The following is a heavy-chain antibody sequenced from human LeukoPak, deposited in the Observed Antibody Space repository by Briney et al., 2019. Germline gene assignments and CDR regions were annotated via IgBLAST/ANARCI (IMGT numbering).Heavy chain of an antibody. J-gene: IGHJ4*02. D-gene: IGHD4-17*01. Sequence: SETLFLTCTVSGGSISSSSYYWGWIRQPPGKGLEWIGSIYYSGSTYYNPSLKSRVTISVDTSKNQFSLKLSSVTAADTAVYYCARTPTVTTKRDYWGQGTLVTVSS. CDR2: IYYSGST. CDR3: ARTPTVTTKRDY. CDR1: GGSISSSSYY. V-gene: IGHV4-39*07.